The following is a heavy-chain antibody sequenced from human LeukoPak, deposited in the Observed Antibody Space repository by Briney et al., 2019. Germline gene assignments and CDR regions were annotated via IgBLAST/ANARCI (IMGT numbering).Heavy chain of an antibody. D-gene: IGHD1-26*01. CDR1: GFTFSSYG. J-gene: IGHJ4*02. Sequence: GGSLRLSCAASGFTFSSYGMHWVRQAPGKGLEWVAVISYDGSNKYYPDSVKGRFTISRDNSKNTLYLQMNSLRAEDTAVYHCAKDEGRVGAPAGFDYWGQGTLVTVSS. V-gene: IGHV3-30*18. CDR3: AKDEGRVGAPAGFDY. CDR2: ISYDGSNK.